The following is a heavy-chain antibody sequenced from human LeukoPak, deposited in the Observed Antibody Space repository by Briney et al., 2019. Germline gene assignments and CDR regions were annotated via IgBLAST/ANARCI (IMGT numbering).Heavy chain of an antibody. Sequence: LTGGSLRLSCAASGFTFSSYAMSWVRQAPGKGLEWVSAISGSGGSTYYADSVKGRFTISRDNSKNTLYLQMNSLRAEDTAVYYCAKDRRYFNSGPTPDYWGQGTLVTVSS. CDR2: ISGSGGST. D-gene: IGHD2/OR15-2a*01. CDR3: AKDRRYFNSGPTPDY. V-gene: IGHV3-23*01. CDR1: GFTFSSYA. J-gene: IGHJ4*02.